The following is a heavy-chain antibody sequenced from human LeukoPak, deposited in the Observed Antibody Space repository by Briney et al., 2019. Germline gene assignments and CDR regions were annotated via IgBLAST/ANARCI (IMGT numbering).Heavy chain of an antibody. Sequence: SEGSLRLSCAASGFTFSSYAMSWVRQAPGRGLEWVSAISGSGGSTYYADSVKGRFTISRDNSKNTLYLQMNSLRAEDTAVYYCANLPTYYYDSSGYNAFDIWGQGTMVTVSS. D-gene: IGHD3-22*01. J-gene: IGHJ3*02. CDR2: ISGSGGST. V-gene: IGHV3-23*01. CDR1: GFTFSSYA. CDR3: ANLPTYYYDSSGYNAFDI.